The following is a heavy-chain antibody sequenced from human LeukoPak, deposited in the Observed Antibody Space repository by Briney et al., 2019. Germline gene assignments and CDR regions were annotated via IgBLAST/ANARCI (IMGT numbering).Heavy chain of an antibody. D-gene: IGHD3-22*01. J-gene: IGHJ4*02. CDR2: IRTKVDSCAT. CDR1: GFIFSDFA. V-gene: IGHV3-73*01. CDR3: ARPSSGFHF. Sequence: GGSLRLSCAASGFIFSDFAMHWVRQASGKGLEWVGRIRTKVDSCATTYAASVKGRFTVPRDDSKNTAYLEMNSLKSEDTAVYYCARPSSGFHFWGQGTLVTVSS.